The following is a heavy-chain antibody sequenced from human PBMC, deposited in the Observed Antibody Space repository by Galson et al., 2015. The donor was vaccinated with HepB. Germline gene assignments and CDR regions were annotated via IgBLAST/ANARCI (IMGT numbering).Heavy chain of an antibody. V-gene: IGHV4-31*03. J-gene: IGHJ6*02. CDR3: ARWAGYSSSFYYYYYGMDV. Sequence: TLSLTCTVSGGSISSGGYYWSWIRQHPGKGLEWIGYIYYSGSTYYNPSLKSRVTISVDTSKNQFSLKLSSVTAADTAVYYCARWAGYSSSFYYYYYGMDVWGQGTTVTVSS. D-gene: IGHD6-6*01. CDR1: GGSISSGGYY. CDR2: IYYSGST.